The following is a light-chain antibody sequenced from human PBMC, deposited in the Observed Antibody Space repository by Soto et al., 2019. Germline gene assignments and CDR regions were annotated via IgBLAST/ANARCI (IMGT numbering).Light chain of an antibody. CDR3: SSYTGSDTLEV. J-gene: IGLJ1*01. CDR1: SSDVGGYNF. V-gene: IGLV2-14*03. CDR2: DVS. Sequence: QSVLTQPASVSGSPGQSITISCTGTSSDVGGYNFVSWYQHYPGKAPKLMIYDVSNRPSGVSERFSGSKSGNTASLTISGLQAEDEADYYCSSYTGSDTLEVFGTGTKVTVL.